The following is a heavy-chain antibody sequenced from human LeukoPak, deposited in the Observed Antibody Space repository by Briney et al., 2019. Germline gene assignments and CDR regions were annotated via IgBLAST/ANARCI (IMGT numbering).Heavy chain of an antibody. V-gene: IGHV3-23*01. CDR1: GFTFSSCA. D-gene: IGHD3-3*01. CDR2: ISGSGGST. Sequence: GGSLRLSCAASGFTFSSCAMSWVRQAPGKGLEWVSAISGSGGSTYYADSVKGRFTISRDNSKNTLYLQMNSLRAEDTAVYYCAKDKAYYDFWSGYFYGMDVWGQGTTVTVSS. J-gene: IGHJ6*02. CDR3: AKDKAYYDFWSGYFYGMDV.